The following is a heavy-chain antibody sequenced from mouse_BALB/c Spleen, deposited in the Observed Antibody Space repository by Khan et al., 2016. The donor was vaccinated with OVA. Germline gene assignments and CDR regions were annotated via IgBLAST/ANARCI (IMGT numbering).Heavy chain of an antibody. CDR1: GFSLTSYG. J-gene: IGHJ3*01. CDR2: IWSGGST. Sequence: QVQLQQSGPGLVQPSQSLSITCTVSGFSLTSYGVHWVRQSPGKGLEWLGVIWSGGSTDYSAAFISRLSITKDNSKSQVFFKMNSLQVNDTAIYYCARNYDDDEGLAYWGQGTLVTVSA. V-gene: IGHV2-2*02. D-gene: IGHD2-4*01. CDR3: ARNYDDDEGLAY.